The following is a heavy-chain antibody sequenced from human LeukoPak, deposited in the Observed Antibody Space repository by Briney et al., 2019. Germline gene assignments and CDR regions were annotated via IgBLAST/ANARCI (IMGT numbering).Heavy chain of an antibody. CDR2: ISGSGGST. CDR3: AKRGVVIRVILVGFHKEAYYFDS. CDR1: GITLSNYG. J-gene: IGHJ4*02. D-gene: IGHD3-22*01. V-gene: IGHV3-23*01. Sequence: PGGSLRLSCAVSGITLSNYGMSWVRQAPGKGLEWVAGISGSGGSTCYADSVKGRFTISRDNSKNTLYLQMISLRAEDTAVYFCAKRGVVIRVILVGFHKEAYYFDSWGQGALVTVSS.